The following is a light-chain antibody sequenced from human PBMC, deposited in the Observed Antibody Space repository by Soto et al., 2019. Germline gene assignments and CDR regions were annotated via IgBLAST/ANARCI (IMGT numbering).Light chain of an antibody. J-gene: IGKJ3*01. V-gene: IGKV1-5*01. CDR3: QHYTSHSPT. CDR2: DAS. Sequence: DLQMTQSPSALSASVGDRVTITCRASQTIYTWVAWYQVKPVIAPKLLIYDASSVESGVPSRFSGSGSGTEFTLTISSLQPEDFATYYCQHYTSHSPTFGPGTKVDL. CDR1: QTIYTW.